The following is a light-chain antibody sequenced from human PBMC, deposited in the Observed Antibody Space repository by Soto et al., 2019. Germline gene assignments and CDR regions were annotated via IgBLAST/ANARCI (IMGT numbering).Light chain of an antibody. CDR2: STS. CDR3: QQFSSYPLT. V-gene: IGKV3-20*01. CDR1: QSVDRSD. Sequence: VLTQSPGTLSLSPGERATLSCRASQSVDRSDIAWYQQKPGQAPRLLIYSTSIRAAGIPDRFSVSGSGTDFSLTISRLEPEDFEVYYCQQFSSYPLTLGGGTKVDIK. J-gene: IGKJ4*01.